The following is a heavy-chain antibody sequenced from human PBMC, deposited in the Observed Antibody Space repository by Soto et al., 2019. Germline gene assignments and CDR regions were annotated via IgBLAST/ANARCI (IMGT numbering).Heavy chain of an antibody. CDR2: IGTAGDT. V-gene: IGHV3-13*01. D-gene: IGHD3-10*01. J-gene: IGHJ6*03. CDR3: ARGGSDVNYYGSGSSLQTNYYYYMDV. CDR1: GFTFSSYD. Sequence: EVQLVESGGGLVQPGGSLRLSCAASGFTFSSYDMHWVRQATGKGLEWVSAIGTAGDTYYPGSVKGRFTISRENAKNSLYLQMNSLRAGDTAVYYCARGGSDVNYYGSGSSLQTNYYYYMDVWGKGTTVTVSS.